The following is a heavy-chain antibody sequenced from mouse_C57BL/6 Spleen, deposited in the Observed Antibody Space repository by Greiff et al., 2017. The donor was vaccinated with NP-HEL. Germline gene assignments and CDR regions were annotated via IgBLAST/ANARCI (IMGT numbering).Heavy chain of an antibody. CDR1: GYAFSSYW. J-gene: IGHJ2*01. CDR3: ARCGNPYYFDY. Sequence: QVQLKESGAELVKPGASVKISCKASGYAFSSYWMNWVKQRPGKGLEWIGQIYAGDGDTNYNGKFKGKATLTADKSSSTAYMQLSSLTSEDSAVYFCARCGNPYYFDYWGQGTTLTVSS. D-gene: IGHD2-1*01. V-gene: IGHV1-80*01. CDR2: IYAGDGDT.